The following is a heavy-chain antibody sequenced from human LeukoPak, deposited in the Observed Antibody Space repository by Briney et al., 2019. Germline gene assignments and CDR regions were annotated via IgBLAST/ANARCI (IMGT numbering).Heavy chain of an antibody. CDR1: GFTFSNAW. J-gene: IGHJ3*02. Sequence: PGGSLRLSCAASGFTFSNAWMSWVRQAPGKGLEWVSSISSSSSYIYYADSVKGRFTISRDNAKNSLYLQMNSLRAEDTAVYYCASIGYSSSWYPDAFDIWGQGTMVTVSS. D-gene: IGHD6-13*01. CDR2: ISSSSSYI. CDR3: ASIGYSSSWYPDAFDI. V-gene: IGHV3-21*01.